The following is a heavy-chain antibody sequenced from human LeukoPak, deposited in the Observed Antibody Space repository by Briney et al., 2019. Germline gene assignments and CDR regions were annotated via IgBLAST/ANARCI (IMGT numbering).Heavy chain of an antibody. CDR1: GYSFSSYW. J-gene: IGHJ4*02. Sequence: PGGSLRLSCAASGYSFSSYWMHWVGQVPGRGVVWGSRIDDYGRTTDYADSVKGRFTISRDNVQNTLYLQMNSLNAEDTAVYYCARDVGGAGSFWGQGTLVTVSS. CDR2: IDDYGRTT. V-gene: IGHV3-74*01. D-gene: IGHD3-10*01. CDR3: ARDVGGAGSF.